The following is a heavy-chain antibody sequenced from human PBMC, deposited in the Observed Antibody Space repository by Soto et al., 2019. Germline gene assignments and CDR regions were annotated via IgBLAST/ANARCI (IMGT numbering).Heavy chain of an antibody. D-gene: IGHD6-19*01. CDR1: GGSFSGYF. Sequence: SETLSLTCAVYGGSFSGYFWNWIRQSPGKGLEWIGKVNHNGRNDYNPSLKSRVTISLDMSKNQISLKLTSVTAADTAVYYCARGGSSDWQVAFDFWGQGTMVTVSS. V-gene: IGHV4-34*01. CDR3: ARGGSSDWQVAFDF. CDR2: VNHNGRN. J-gene: IGHJ3*01.